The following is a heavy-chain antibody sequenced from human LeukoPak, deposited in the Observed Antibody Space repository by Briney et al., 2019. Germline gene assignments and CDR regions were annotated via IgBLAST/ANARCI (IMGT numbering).Heavy chain of an antibody. Sequence: KSSETLSLTCAVYGGSFSAYYWSWIRQPPGKGLEWIGEINHSGSTNYNPSLKSRVVISVDTSKNQFSLNMNSVTAADTAVYYCARNPTKWELRLSLDYWGQGTLVTVSS. CDR1: GGSFSAYY. CDR3: ARNPTKWELRLSLDY. J-gene: IGHJ4*02. V-gene: IGHV4-34*01. D-gene: IGHD1-26*01. CDR2: INHSGST.